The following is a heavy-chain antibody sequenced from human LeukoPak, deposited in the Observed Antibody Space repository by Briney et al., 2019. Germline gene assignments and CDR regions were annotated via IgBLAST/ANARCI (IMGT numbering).Heavy chain of an antibody. V-gene: IGHV4-39*01. J-gene: IGHJ2*01. D-gene: IGHD6-6*01. CDR2: LYYSGDT. Sequence: SETLSLTSTVSGGSISSSFYYGGWIRQPPGKGLEWIAGLYYSGDTYYNPSLKSRVTISVDTSKHQFSLNLNSVTAADTAVYYCARPSIAARHLSFGLWGRGTLVTVSS. CDR1: GGSISSSFYY. CDR3: ARPSIAARHLSFGL.